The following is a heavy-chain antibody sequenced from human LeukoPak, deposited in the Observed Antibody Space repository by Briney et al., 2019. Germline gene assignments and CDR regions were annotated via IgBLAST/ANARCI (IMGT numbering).Heavy chain of an antibody. CDR1: GYTFTGYY. J-gene: IGHJ4*02. CDR3: ARDSEYSSGWYDATSDY. V-gene: IGHV1-2*02. Sequence: ASVKVSCKASGYTFTGYYMHWVRQAPGQGLEWMGWINPNSGGTNYAQKFQGRVTITADESTSTAYMELSSLRSEDTAVYYCARDSEYSSGWYDATSDYWGQGTLVTVSS. D-gene: IGHD6-19*01. CDR2: INPNSGGT.